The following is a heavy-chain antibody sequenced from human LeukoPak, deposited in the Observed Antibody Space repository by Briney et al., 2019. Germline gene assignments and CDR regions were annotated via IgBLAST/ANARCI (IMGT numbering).Heavy chain of an antibody. CDR2: IWYDGSNK. D-gene: IGHD6-13*01. J-gene: IGHJ4*02. V-gene: IGHV3-33*01. CDR3: ARDDGSSWYAPVY. Sequence: GGSLRLSCAASGFTFSSYGMHWVRQAPGKGPEWVAVIWYDGSNKYYADSVKGRFTISRDNSKNTLYLQMNSLRAEDTAVYYCARDDGSSWYAPVYWGQGTLVTVSS. CDR1: GFTFSSYG.